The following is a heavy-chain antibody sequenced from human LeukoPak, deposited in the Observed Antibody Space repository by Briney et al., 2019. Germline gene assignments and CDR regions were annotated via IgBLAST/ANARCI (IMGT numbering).Heavy chain of an antibody. D-gene: IGHD3-16*02. V-gene: IGHV4-59*11. CDR1: GGSIRSHY. J-gene: IGHJ3*02. CDR2: IYYSGST. CDR3: ARVLSWAFDI. Sequence: SETLSLTCTASGGSIRSHYWSLIRQPPGKGLEWIGYIYYSGSTSYNPSPKSRVTISVDTSKNQLSLKLSSVTAADTAVYYCARVLSWAFDIWGQGTMVTVSS.